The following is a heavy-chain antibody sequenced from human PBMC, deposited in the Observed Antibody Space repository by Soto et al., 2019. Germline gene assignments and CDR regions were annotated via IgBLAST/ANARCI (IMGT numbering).Heavy chain of an antibody. J-gene: IGHJ4*02. V-gene: IGHV3-30-3*01. CDR1: GFTFSSYA. D-gene: IGHD4-17*01. CDR2: ISYDGSNK. Sequence: QVQLVESGGGVVQPWRSLRLSCAASGFTFSSYAMHWVRQAPGKGLEWVAVISYDGSNKYYADSVKGRFTISRDNSKNTLYLQMNSLRAEDTAVYYCARVGRLHYFDYWGQGTLLTVSS. CDR3: ARVGRLHYFDY.